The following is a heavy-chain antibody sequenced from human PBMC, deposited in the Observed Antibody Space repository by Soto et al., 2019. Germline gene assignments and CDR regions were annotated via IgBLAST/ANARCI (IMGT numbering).Heavy chain of an antibody. J-gene: IGHJ3*02. CDR2: IIPILGIA. CDR1: GGTFSSYT. CDR3: ASDPFMTTVTKGYWAFDI. V-gene: IGHV1-69*02. D-gene: IGHD4-17*01. Sequence: QVQLVQSGAEVKKPGSSVKVSCKASGGTFSSYTISWVRQAPGQGLEWMGRIIPILGIANYAQKFQGRVTITADKSTSTAYMELSSLRSEDTAVYYCASDPFMTTVTKGYWAFDIWGQGTMVTVSS.